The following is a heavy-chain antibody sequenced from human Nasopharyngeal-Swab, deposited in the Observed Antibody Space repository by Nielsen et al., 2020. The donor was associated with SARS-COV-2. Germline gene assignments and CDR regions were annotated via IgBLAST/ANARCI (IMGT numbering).Heavy chain of an antibody. CDR2: INHSGST. CDR3: ARAGESHVVVVAATTPSFDY. Sequence: SETLSLTCAASGGSFSGYYWSWIRQPPGKGLEWIGEINHSGSTNYNPSLKSRVTISVDTSKNQFSLKLSSVTAADTAVYYCARAGESHVVVVAATTPSFDYWGQGTLVTVSS. V-gene: IGHV4-34*01. J-gene: IGHJ4*02. CDR1: GGSFSGYY. D-gene: IGHD2-15*01.